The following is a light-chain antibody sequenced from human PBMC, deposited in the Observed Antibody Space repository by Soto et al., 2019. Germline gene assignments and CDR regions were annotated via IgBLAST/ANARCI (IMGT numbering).Light chain of an antibody. V-gene: IGLV2-14*01. CDR3: SSYKSSSTLPYV. CDR1: SSDVGGYNL. Sequence: QSALTQPASVSGSPGQSITISCTGTSSDVGGYNLVSWYQQYPDKAPKLMIFDVNTRPSGVSTRFSGSKSGNTASLTISGLQAEDEADYYCSSYKSSSTLPYVFGTGTQLTVL. CDR2: DVN. J-gene: IGLJ1*01.